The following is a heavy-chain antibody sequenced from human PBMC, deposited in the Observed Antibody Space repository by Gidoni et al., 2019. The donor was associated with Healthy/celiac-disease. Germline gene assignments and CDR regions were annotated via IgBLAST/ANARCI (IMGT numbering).Heavy chain of an antibody. D-gene: IGHD6-13*01. CDR1: GGSISSSSYY. Sequence: QLQLQESGPGLVKPSETLSLTCTVSGGSISSSSYYWGWIRQPPGKGLEWIGSIYYSGSTYYNPSLKSRVTISVDTSKNQFSLKLSSVTAADTAVYYCESGPALTIAAAGPFDYWGQGTLVTVSS. CDR3: ESGPALTIAAAGPFDY. J-gene: IGHJ4*02. V-gene: IGHV4-39*01. CDR2: IYYSGST.